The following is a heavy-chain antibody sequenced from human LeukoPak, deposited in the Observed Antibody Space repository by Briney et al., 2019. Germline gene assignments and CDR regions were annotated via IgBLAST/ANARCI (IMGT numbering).Heavy chain of an antibody. J-gene: IGHJ4*02. CDR3: ARNTGRTYSSGWLAY. Sequence: SETLSLTCAVYGGSFSGYYWSWIRQPPGKGLEWIGEINHSGSTNYNPSLKSRVTISVDTSKNQFSLKLSSVTAADTAVYYCARNTGRTYSSGWLAYWGQGTLVTVSS. V-gene: IGHV4-34*01. D-gene: IGHD6-19*01. CDR1: GGSFSGYY. CDR2: INHSGST.